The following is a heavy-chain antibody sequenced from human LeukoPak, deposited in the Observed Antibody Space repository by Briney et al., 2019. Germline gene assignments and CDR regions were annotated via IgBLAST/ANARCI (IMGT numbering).Heavy chain of an antibody. D-gene: IGHD2-15*01. CDR3: ASQYCSGGTCHADF. CDR2: ISSTSNYI. V-gene: IGHV3-21*01. J-gene: IGHJ4*02. Sequence: PGGSLRLSCAASGFTFSTYAISWVRQAPGKGLEWVSCISSTSNYIFYADSVRGRFTISRDNAKNSLYLQMNSLRAEDTAVYYCASQYCSGGTCHADFWGQGTLVTVSS. CDR1: GFTFSTYA.